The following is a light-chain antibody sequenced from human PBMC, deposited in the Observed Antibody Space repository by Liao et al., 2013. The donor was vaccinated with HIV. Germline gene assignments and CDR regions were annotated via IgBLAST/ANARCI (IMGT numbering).Light chain of an antibody. CDR1: KLGNKY. J-gene: IGLJ3*02. V-gene: IGLV3-25*03. CDR3: QSADSSGTCPV. Sequence: SYELTQPPSVSVSPGETVSIPCSGDKLGNKYCWWFQQKPGQSPILVISKDSKRPSGIPERFSGSSSGTTVTLTISGVQAEDEADYYCQSADSSGTCPVFGGGTKLTVL. CDR2: KDS.